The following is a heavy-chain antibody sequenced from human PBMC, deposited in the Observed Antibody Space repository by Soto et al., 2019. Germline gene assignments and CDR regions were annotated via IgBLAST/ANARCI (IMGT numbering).Heavy chain of an antibody. V-gene: IGHV1-3*01. Sequence: QVQLVQSGAEVKKPGASVRVSCKPSGYTLTNYAIHWVRQAAGQSLEWLAWIDPGSGRATYSQKVQGRIIVTRDNXXXXXXXXXXXXXXXXXXXXXXXXXXXXXNPFDYWGQGALVTVSS. CDR1: GYTLTNYA. CDR3: XXXXXXXNPFDY. J-gene: IGHJ4*02. CDR2: IDPGSGRA.